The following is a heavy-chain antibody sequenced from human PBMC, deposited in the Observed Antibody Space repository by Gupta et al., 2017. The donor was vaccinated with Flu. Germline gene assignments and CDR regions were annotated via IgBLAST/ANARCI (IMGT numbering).Heavy chain of an antibody. CDR2: MNPNSGNT. D-gene: IGHD6-13*01. CDR1: GYTFTSYD. CDR3: ARVGSSWYLNSYYGMDV. Sequence: QVQLVQSEDEVTKTGASVKVSCKASGYTFTSYDINWVRQATGQGLEWMGWMNPNSGNTGYAQKFQGRVTMTRNTSISTAYMELSSLRSEDTAVYYCARVGSSWYLNSYYGMDVWGQGTTVTVSS. J-gene: IGHJ6*02. V-gene: IGHV1-8*01.